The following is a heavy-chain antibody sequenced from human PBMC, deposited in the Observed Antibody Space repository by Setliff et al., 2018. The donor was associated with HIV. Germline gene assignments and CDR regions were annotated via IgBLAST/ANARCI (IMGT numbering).Heavy chain of an antibody. CDR2: ISAYNGNT. J-gene: IGHJ6*03. Sequence: ASVKVSCKASGYTFSNYGISWVRQAPGQGLEWMGWISAYNGNTNYAQKLQGRVTVTTDTSTTTAYMELRSLRSDDTAVYYCARSSSNWYYYYYMDVWGKGTTVTVSS. D-gene: IGHD6-13*01. CDR1: GYTFSNYG. V-gene: IGHV1-18*01. CDR3: ARSSSNWYYYYYMDV.